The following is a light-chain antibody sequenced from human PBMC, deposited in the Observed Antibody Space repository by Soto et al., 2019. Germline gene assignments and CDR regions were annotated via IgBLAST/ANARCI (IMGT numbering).Light chain of an antibody. CDR1: SSDVGGYDY. J-gene: IGLJ2*01. CDR2: EVS. V-gene: IGLV2-14*01. CDR3: SSYAGSNTFDVV. Sequence: QSALTQPASVYGSLGQSITISCTGTSSDVGGYDYVSWYQQHPGKAPKLMIYEVSNRPSGLSNRFSGSKSGNTASLTISGLQAEDEAVYYCSSYAGSNTFDVVFGGGTKVTVL.